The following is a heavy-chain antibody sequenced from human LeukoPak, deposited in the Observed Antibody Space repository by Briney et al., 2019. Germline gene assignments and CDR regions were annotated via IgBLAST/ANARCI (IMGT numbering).Heavy chain of an antibody. CDR2: ISGSGGST. J-gene: IGHJ3*02. Sequence: GGSLRLSCAASGFTFSSYAMSWVRQAPGKGLEWVSAISGSGGSTYYADSVKARFTISRDNSKNTLYLQMNSLRAEDTAVYYCAKVWAYCSSTSCYATDDAFDIWGHGTMVTVSS. D-gene: IGHD2-2*01. V-gene: IGHV3-23*01. CDR3: AKVWAYCSSTSCYATDDAFDI. CDR1: GFTFSSYA.